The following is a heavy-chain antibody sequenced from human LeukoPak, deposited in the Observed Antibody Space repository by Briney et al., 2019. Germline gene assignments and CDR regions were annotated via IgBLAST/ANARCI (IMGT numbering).Heavy chain of an antibody. J-gene: IGHJ4*02. D-gene: IGHD2-2*01. CDR2: INPSGGST. CDR1: GGTFSSYA. Sequence: GASVKVSCKASGGTFSSYAISWVRQAPGQGLEWMGIINPSGGSTSYAQEFQGRVTITADESTSTAYMELSSLRSEDTAVYYCASPEVYCSSTSCSYGYWGQGTLVTVSS. V-gene: IGHV1-69*11. CDR3: ASPEVYCSSTSCSYGY.